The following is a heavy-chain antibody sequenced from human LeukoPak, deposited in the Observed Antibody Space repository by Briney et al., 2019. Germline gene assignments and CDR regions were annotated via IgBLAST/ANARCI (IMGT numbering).Heavy chain of an antibody. V-gene: IGHV1-2*02. CDR2: INPNSGGT. Sequence: ASVKVSCKASGYTFTGYYMHWVRQAPGQGLEWMGWINPNSGGTNYAQKFQGRVTMTRDTSISTAYMELSRLGSDDTAVYYCARVLAAAGNEDWFDPWGQGTLVTVSS. D-gene: IGHD6-13*01. CDR1: GYTFTGYY. CDR3: ARVLAAAGNEDWFDP. J-gene: IGHJ5*02.